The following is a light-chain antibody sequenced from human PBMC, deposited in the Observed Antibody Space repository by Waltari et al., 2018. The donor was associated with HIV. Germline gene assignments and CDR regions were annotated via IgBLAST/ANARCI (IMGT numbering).Light chain of an antibody. CDR2: QSN. CDR3: VTWDSSLTAGV. CDR1: HPNIGDNH. V-gene: IGLV1-51*01. J-gene: IGLJ2*01. Sequence: QSVLTQPPSVSADPGQKVTISCSGSHPNIGDNHVSWYQQLPGTAPKLLIFQSNKRPSDIPDRFSGSKSGTSATLGIAGLQTGDEADYYCVTWDSSLTAGVFGGGTKLTVL.